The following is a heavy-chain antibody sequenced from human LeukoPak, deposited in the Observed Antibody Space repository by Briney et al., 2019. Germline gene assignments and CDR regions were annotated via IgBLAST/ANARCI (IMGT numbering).Heavy chain of an antibody. V-gene: IGHV1-18*01. D-gene: IGHD6-13*01. Sequence: ASVKVSCKASGYTFTSYGISWVRQAPGQGLEWMGWISAYNGNTNYAQKLQGRVTMTTDTSTSTAYMELSGLKFEDTAVYYCARRQQADFWGQGTLVTVSS. J-gene: IGHJ4*02. CDR2: ISAYNGNT. CDR1: GYTFTSYG. CDR3: ARRQQADF.